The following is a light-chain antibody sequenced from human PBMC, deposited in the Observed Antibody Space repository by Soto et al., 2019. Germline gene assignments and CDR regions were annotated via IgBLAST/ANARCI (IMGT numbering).Light chain of an antibody. CDR3: AAWDESPNVPV. J-gene: IGLJ3*02. Sequence: QSVLTQPPSASGTPGQRVPISCSGSNSNIGRNTVNWYQQLPGAAPNLLIYSNNQRPSGVPDRFSGSKSGTSASLAISGLQSEDEADYYCAAWDESPNVPVFGGGTKLTVL. CDR2: SNN. V-gene: IGLV1-44*01. CDR1: NSNIGRNT.